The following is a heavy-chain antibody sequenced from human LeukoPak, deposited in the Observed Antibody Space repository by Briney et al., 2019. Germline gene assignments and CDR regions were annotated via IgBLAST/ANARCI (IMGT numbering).Heavy chain of an antibody. Sequence: GASVKVSCKASGYTFTNYFIHFVRQAPGQGLEWMGAIIPGGGTTAYSQKFQGRLTLTRDTSTSTVYMEVSSLRSEDTAFYYCAREGPPGSHAFYFDFWGQGTLVTVSS. CDR2: IIPGGGTT. D-gene: IGHD3-10*01. V-gene: IGHV1-46*01. CDR3: AREGPPGSHAFYFDF. CDR1: GYTFTNYF. J-gene: IGHJ4*02.